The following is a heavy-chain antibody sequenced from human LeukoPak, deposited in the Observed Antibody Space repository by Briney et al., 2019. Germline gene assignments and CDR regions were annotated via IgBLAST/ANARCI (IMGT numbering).Heavy chain of an antibody. CDR2: IYYSGST. CDR3: ARDHDYGGSRSFDY. J-gene: IGHJ4*02. D-gene: IGHD4-23*01. V-gene: IGHV4-59*12. CDR1: GGSISSYY. Sequence: SETLSLTCTVSGGSISSYYWSWIRQPPGKGLEWIGYIYYSGSTNYNPSLKSRVTISVDTSKNQFSLKLSSVTAADTAVYYCARDHDYGGSRSFDYWGQGTLVTVSS.